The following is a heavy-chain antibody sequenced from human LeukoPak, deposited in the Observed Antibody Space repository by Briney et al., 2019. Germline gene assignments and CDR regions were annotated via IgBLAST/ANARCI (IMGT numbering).Heavy chain of an antibody. CDR2: INAGNGNT. Sequence: ASVKVSCKASGYTFTSYAMHWVRQAPGQRLEWMGWINAGNGNTKYSQKFQGRVTITRDTSASTAYMELSSLRSEDTAVYYCARVLGCSSTSCYGPLDGWGQGTPVTVP. CDR3: ARVLGCSSTSCYGPLDG. CDR1: GYTFTSYA. V-gene: IGHV1-3*01. J-gene: IGHJ4*02. D-gene: IGHD2-2*01.